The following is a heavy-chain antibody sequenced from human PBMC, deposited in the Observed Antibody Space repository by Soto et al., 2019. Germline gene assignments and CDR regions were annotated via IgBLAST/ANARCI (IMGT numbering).Heavy chain of an antibody. D-gene: IGHD4-17*01. CDR3: ARELDPYYGGNSLSLDY. Sequence: SVKVSCKASGYTFTSYAISWVRQAPGQGLEWMGGIIPKFGTTNYAQKFQGRVTITADESTNTAYMELNYLRSEDTAVYFCARELDPYYGGNSLSLDYWGQGTLVTVSS. CDR1: GYTFTSYA. CDR2: IIPKFGTT. V-gene: IGHV1-69*13. J-gene: IGHJ4*02.